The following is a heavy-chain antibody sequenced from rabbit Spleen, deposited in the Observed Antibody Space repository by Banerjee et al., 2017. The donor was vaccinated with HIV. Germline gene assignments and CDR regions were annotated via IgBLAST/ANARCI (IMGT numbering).Heavy chain of an antibody. CDR3: VRDKASISGDYGPWYFDL. J-gene: IGHJ4*01. V-gene: IGHV1S45*01. Sequence: QEQLVESGGGLVQPEGSLTLTCKASGLDFSSGYWICWVRQAPGKGLEWIGCIATAGSGSTYYASWAKGRFTISKTSSTTVTLQMIRLTAADTATYFCVRDKASISGDYGPWYFDLWGPGTLVTVS. CDR1: GLDFSSGYW. D-gene: IGHD1-1*01. CDR2: IATAGSGST.